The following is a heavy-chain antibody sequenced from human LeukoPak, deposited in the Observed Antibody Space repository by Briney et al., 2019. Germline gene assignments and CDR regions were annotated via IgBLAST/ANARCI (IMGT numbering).Heavy chain of an antibody. D-gene: IGHD2-15*01. V-gene: IGHV1-69*01. CDR2: IIPIFGTA. CDR1: GGTFSSYA. CDR3: ARDPGYCSGGSCSDSEYYYYGMDV. J-gene: IGHJ6*02. Sequence: SVKVSCKASGGTFSSYAISWVRQAPGQGLEWMGGIIPIFGTANYAQKFQGRVTITADESTSTAYMELSSLRSEDTAVYYCARDPGYCSGGSCSDSEYYYYGMDVWGQGTTVTVSS.